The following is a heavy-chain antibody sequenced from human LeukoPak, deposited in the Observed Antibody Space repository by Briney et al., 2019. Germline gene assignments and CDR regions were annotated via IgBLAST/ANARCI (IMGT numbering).Heavy chain of an antibody. V-gene: IGHV1-2*02. J-gene: IGHJ5*02. CDR2: INPNSGGT. Sequence: ASVKVSCKASGYTFTDYYINWVRQAPGQGLEWMGWINPNSGGTNYAQKFQGRVTMTRDTSISTAYMELSRLRSDDTAVYYCAREFRYWQAVAAPLGWFDPWGQGTLVTVSS. CDR3: AREFRYWQAVAAPLGWFDP. CDR1: GYTFTDYY. D-gene: IGHD6-19*01.